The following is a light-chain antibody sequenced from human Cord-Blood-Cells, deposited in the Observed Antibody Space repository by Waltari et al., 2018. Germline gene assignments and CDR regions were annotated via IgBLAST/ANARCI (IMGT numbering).Light chain of an antibody. CDR3: CSYAGSSTCV. Sequence: QSALTQPASVSGSPGQSITISCTGTSSDVGSYNLFSWYQQHPGKAPKLMIYEGSKRPSGVSNRFSGSKSGNTASLTISGLQAEDEADYYCCSYAGSSTCVFGAGTKLTVL. CDR2: EGS. CDR1: SSDVGSYNL. J-gene: IGLJ1*01. V-gene: IGLV2-23*01.